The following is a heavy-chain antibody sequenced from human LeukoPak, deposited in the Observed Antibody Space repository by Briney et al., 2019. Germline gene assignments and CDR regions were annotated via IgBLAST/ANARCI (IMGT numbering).Heavy chain of an antibody. CDR1: GFTFSSYW. D-gene: IGHD6-13*01. CDR2: INGDGRNI. V-gene: IGHV3-74*01. CDR3: AKDSRYSSSWKYFDY. Sequence: TGGSLRLSCVASGFTFSSYWMHWVRQDPRKGLVWVSRINGDGRNINYADSVKGRFTISRDNSKNTLYLQMNSLRAEDTAVYYCAKDSRYSSSWKYFDYWGQGTLVTVSS. J-gene: IGHJ4*02.